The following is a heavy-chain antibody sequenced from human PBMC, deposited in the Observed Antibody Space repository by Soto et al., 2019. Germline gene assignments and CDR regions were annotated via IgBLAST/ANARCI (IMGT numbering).Heavy chain of an antibody. Sequence: QVQLVQSGTEVKKPGASVKVSCKASGYTFSSHGINWVRQAPGQGPEWMGWISAYNGNTNYAQKVQGRVTMSTDTATSTAYVERRRLRSDDTAVYYCARSRSCSCGSCPLNFAYWGQGTLVSDSS. J-gene: IGHJ4*02. CDR2: ISAYNGNT. CDR1: GYTFSSHG. CDR3: ARSRSCSCGSCPLNFAY. D-gene: IGHD2-15*01. V-gene: IGHV1-18*01.